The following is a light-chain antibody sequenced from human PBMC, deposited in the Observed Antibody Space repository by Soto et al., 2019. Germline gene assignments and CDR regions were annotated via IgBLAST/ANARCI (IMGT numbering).Light chain of an antibody. CDR2: GAS. V-gene: IGKV3-15*01. Sequence: EIVMTQSPATLSVSPGERATLSCRASQSVSSNLAWYQQKPGQALRLLIHGASTRATGIPARFSGSGSGTEFTLTISSLQSEDFAVYYCQQYNKWPPVTFGGGTKVEIK. J-gene: IGKJ4*01. CDR1: QSVSSN. CDR3: QQYNKWPPVT.